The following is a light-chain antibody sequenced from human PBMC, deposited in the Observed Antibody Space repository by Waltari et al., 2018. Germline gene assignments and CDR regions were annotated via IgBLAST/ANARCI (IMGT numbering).Light chain of an antibody. J-gene: IGKJ1*01. V-gene: IGKV3-20*01. CDR1: QSVGGT. CDR2: GAS. CDR3: QHYVRLPVT. Sequence: EIVLTPSPGTLSLSPGERVPLSCRASQSVGGTLVWYQQKPGQAPRLLMYGASIRATGIPDRFSGSGSGTDFSLTISRLEPEDFAVYYCQHYVRLPVTFGQGTKVEIK.